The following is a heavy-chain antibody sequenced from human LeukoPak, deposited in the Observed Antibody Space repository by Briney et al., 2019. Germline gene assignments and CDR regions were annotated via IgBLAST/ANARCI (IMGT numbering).Heavy chain of an antibody. CDR3: ARDSKGYYDSSGADAFDI. Sequence: ASVKVSCKASGGTFISYAISWVRQAPGQGLEWMGGVIPIFGTANYAQKFQGRVTITADESTSTAYMELSSLRSEDTAVYYCARDSKGYYDSSGADAFDIWGQGTMVTVSS. V-gene: IGHV1-69*13. CDR1: GGTFISYA. CDR2: VIPIFGTA. D-gene: IGHD3-22*01. J-gene: IGHJ3*02.